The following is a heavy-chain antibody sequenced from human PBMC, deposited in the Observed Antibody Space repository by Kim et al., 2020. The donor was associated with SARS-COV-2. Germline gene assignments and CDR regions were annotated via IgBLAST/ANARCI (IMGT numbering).Heavy chain of an antibody. J-gene: IGHJ4*02. Sequence: GGSLRLSCAASGFTFDDYAMHWVRQAPGKGLEWVSGISWNSGSIGYADSVKGRFTISRDNAKNSLYLQMNSLRAEDTALYYCAKDIGVAVALYYFDYWGQGTLVTVSS. D-gene: IGHD6-19*01. CDR3: AKDIGVAVALYYFDY. CDR2: ISWNSGSI. CDR1: GFTFDDYA. V-gene: IGHV3-9*01.